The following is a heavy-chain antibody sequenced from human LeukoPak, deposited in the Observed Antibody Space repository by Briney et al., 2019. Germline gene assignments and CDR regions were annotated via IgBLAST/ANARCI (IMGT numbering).Heavy chain of an antibody. V-gene: IGHV3-21*04. Sequence: GGSLRLSCAASGFTFSSYSMNWVRQAPGKGLEWVSSISSSSSYIYYADSVKGRFTISRDNSKNTLYLQMNSLRAEDTAVYYCASTPIGYCSSISCSGDYWGQGTLVTVSS. CDR1: GFTFSSYS. D-gene: IGHD2-2*01. CDR3: ASTPIGYCSSISCSGDY. J-gene: IGHJ4*02. CDR2: ISSSSSYI.